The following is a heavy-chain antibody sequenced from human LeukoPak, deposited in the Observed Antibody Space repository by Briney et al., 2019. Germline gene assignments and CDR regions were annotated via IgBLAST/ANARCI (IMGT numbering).Heavy chain of an antibody. D-gene: IGHD3-9*01. J-gene: IGHJ4*02. V-gene: IGHV3-30*18. CDR2: ISYDGSNK. Sequence: RRSLRLSCAASGFTFSSYGMHWVRQAPGKGLEWVAVISYDGSNKYYADSVKGRFTISRDNSKNTLYLQMNSLRAEDTAVYYCAKDSERYFDWPYYFDYWGQGTLVTVSS. CDR1: GFTFSSYG. CDR3: AKDSERYFDWPYYFDY.